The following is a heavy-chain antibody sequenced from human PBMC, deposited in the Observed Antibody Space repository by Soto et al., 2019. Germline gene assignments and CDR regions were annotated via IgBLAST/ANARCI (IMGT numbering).Heavy chain of an antibody. J-gene: IGHJ5*02. CDR1: GFSLSNAGLG. CDR2: IFSNDEK. Sequence: QVTVKESGPVLVKPTETLTLTCTVSGFSLSNAGLGVSRIRQPPGKALEWLAHIFSNDEKSYSTSLKSRLTISKDTSKSQVVLTMTNMDPVDTATYYCASTYSTSWYWFDPWGQGTLVTVSS. V-gene: IGHV2-26*04. CDR3: ASTYSTSWYWFDP. D-gene: IGHD6-13*01.